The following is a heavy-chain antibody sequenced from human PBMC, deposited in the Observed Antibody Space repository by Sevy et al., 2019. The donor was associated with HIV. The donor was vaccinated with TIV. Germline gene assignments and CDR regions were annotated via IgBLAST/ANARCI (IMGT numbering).Heavy chain of an antibody. CDR2: ISFDGSNK. J-gene: IGHJ6*02. Sequence: GESLKISCAASGFTFSSYGMHWVRQGPGKGLEWVAVISFDGSNKHYSDSVKGRFTISRDNSKNTLYLQMNSLRAEDTAVYYCAKDLTAMVEGGYGTDVWGQGTTVTVSS. D-gene: IGHD5-18*01. CDR3: AKDLTAMVEGGYGTDV. CDR1: GFTFSSYG. V-gene: IGHV3-30*18.